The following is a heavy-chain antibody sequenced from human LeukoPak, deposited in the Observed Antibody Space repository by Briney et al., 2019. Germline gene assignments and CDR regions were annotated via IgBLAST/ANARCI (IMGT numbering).Heavy chain of an antibody. CDR1: GFTFSSYW. CDR3: ARDNWVDC. J-gene: IGHJ5*01. Sequence: GGSLRLSCTVSGFTFSSYWMSWVRQAPGKGLEWVANINQGGSDKSYVDSVKGRFTVSRDNAKNSLYLQMNSLKVEDTAIYYCARDNWVDCWGQGTLVTVSS. CDR2: INQGGSDK. V-gene: IGHV3-7*03.